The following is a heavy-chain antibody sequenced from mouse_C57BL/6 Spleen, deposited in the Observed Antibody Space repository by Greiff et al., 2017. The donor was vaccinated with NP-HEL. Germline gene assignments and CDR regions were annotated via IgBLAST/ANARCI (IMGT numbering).Heavy chain of an antibody. D-gene: IGHD1-1*01. CDR3: ARPYGSAMDY. CDR2: ISSGSSTI. Sequence: EVMLVESGGGLVKPGGSLKLSCAASGFTFSDYGMHWVRQAPEKGLEWVAYISSGSSTIYYADTVKGRFTISRDNAKNTLFLQMTSLRSEDTAMYYCARPYGSAMDYWGQGTSVTVSS. CDR1: GFTFSDYG. V-gene: IGHV5-17*01. J-gene: IGHJ4*01.